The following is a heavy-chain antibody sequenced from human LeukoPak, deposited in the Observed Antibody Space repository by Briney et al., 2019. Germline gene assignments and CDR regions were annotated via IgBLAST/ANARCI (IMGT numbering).Heavy chain of an antibody. CDR1: GFTFSSYA. CDR3: AKDRGYDCSGGRCRFDP. J-gene: IGHJ5*02. Sequence: GGSLRLSCAASGFTFSSYAMSWVRQAPGKGLEWVSVISGSGDYTYYADSVKGRFTISRDNSKNTLYLQMNSLRAEDTAVYYCAKDRGYDCSGGRCRFDPWGQETLVTVSS. V-gene: IGHV3-23*01. CDR2: ISGSGDYT. D-gene: IGHD2-15*01.